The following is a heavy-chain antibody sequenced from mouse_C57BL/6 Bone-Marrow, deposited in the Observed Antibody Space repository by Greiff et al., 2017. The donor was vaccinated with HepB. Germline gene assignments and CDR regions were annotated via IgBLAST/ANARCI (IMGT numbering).Heavy chain of an antibody. V-gene: IGHV1-63*01. D-gene: IGHD2-4*01. CDR1: GYTFTNYW. Sequence: VQLQQSGAELVRPGTSVKMSCKASGYTFTNYWIGWAKQRPGHGLEWIGDIYPGGGYTNYNEKFKGKATLTADKSSSTAYMQCSSLTSEDSAIYYGARGITPYYYAMDYWGQGTSVTVSS. CDR2: IYPGGGYT. CDR3: ARGITPYYYAMDY. J-gene: IGHJ4*01.